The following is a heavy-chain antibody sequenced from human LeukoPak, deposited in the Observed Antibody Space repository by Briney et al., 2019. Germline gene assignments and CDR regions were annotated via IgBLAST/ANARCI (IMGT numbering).Heavy chain of an antibody. V-gene: IGHV1-18*01. Sequence: ASVKVSCKASGYTFTNYGISWVRQAPGQGLEWMGWINAYNGNTNYAQKLQGRVTMTTDTSTSTAYMELRSLRSDDTAVYYCERVVLYHYYDSSGYLGTLDYWGQGTLVTVSS. CDR3: ERVVLYHYYDSSGYLGTLDY. J-gene: IGHJ4*02. D-gene: IGHD3-22*01. CDR1: GYTFTNYG. CDR2: INAYNGNT.